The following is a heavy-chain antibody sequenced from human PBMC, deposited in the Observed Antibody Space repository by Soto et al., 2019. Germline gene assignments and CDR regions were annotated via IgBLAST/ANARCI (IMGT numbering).Heavy chain of an antibody. J-gene: IGHJ6*02. CDR3: ARDRAGAQYGLDV. V-gene: IGHV3-23*01. D-gene: IGHD1-26*01. CDR1: GFTFSNYA. CDR2: ISGSGGST. Sequence: PGGSLRLSCAASGFTFSNYAMSWVRQAPGRGLEWVSAISGSGGSTYYADSVKGHFTISRDNSKNTLYLQVNNLRAEDTAVYYCARDRAGAQYGLDVWGQGTTVTVSS.